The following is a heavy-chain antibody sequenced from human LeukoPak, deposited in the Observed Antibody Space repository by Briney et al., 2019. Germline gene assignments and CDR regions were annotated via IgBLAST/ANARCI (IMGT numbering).Heavy chain of an antibody. CDR1: GYTFTSYA. CDR2: INAGNGNT. D-gene: IGHD6-13*01. J-gene: IGHJ4*02. CDR3: ARDRDSSSWSPSLFDY. Sequence: GASVKVSCKASGYTFTSYAMHWVRQAPGQRLEWMGWINAGNGNTKYSQKFQGRVTITRDTSASTAYMELSSLRSEDTAVYYCARDRDSSSWSPSLFDYWGQGTLVTVSS. V-gene: IGHV1-3*01.